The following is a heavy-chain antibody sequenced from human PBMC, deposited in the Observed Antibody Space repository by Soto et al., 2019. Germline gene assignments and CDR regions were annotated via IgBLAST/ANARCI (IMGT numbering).Heavy chain of an antibody. CDR1: GGSISRGGYF. CDR2: IYYSGTT. D-gene: IGHD3-10*01. J-gene: IGHJ4*02. CDR3: ARVESSGTFDY. V-gene: IGHV4-31*03. Sequence: QLQLQESGPGLVKPSQTLSLTCTVSGGSISRGGYFWSWIRQHPGKGLEWIGYIYYSGTTYYNPSRKSRLTISVDTSKNQFSLNLMSVTAADTALYYCARVESSGTFDYWGQGTLVTVSS.